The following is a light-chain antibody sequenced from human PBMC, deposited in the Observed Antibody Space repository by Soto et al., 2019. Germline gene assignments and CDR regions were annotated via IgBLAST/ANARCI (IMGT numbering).Light chain of an antibody. CDR3: QQYNNWPPEET. Sequence: EIVMTQSPATLSVSPGERATLSCRASQSVSSNLAWYQQKPGQAPRLVIYGASTRATGIAARFSGSGSATEFSLTISSLQSEDFAVYYCQQYNNWPPEETFGQGTKVEIK. CDR1: QSVSSN. J-gene: IGKJ1*01. CDR2: GAS. V-gene: IGKV3-15*01.